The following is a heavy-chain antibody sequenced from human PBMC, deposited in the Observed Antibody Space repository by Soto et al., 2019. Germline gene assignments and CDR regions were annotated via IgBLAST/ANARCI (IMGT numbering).Heavy chain of an antibody. CDR1: GFTFSSYA. D-gene: IGHD5-12*01. V-gene: IGHV3-30-3*01. Sequence: GGSLRLSCAASGFTFSSYAMHWVRQAPGKGLEWVAVISYDGSNKYYADSVKGRFTISRDNSKNTLYLQMNSLRAEDTAVYYCARDSVEMATIYAFDIWGQETMVTVSS. CDR3: ARDSVEMATIYAFDI. J-gene: IGHJ3*02. CDR2: ISYDGSNK.